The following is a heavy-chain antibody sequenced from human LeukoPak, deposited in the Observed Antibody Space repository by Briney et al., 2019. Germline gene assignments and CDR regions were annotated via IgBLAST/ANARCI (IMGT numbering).Heavy chain of an antibody. CDR3: AKRGIAVADMIDY. CDR1: GYTFTSYY. V-gene: IGHV1-46*01. D-gene: IGHD6-19*01. CDR2: INPSGGST. J-gene: IGHJ4*02. Sequence: ASVKVSCKASGYTFTSYYMHWVRLAPGQGLEWMGIINPSGGSTSYAQKFQGRVTMTRDTSTSTVYMELSSLRSEDTAVYYCAKRGIAVADMIDYWGQGTLVTVSS.